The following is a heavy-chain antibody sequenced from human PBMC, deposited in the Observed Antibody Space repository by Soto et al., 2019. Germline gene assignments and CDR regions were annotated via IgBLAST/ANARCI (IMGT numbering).Heavy chain of an antibody. D-gene: IGHD6-13*01. V-gene: IGHV4-59*01. CDR2: IYYSGST. CDR3: ARWGYSSSWYGFGFDY. CDR1: GVSISSYY. Sequence: SETLSLTCTVSGVSISSYYWSWIRQPPGKGLEWIGYIYYSGSTNYNPSLKSRVTISVDTSKNQFSLKLSSVTAADTAVYYCARWGYSSSWYGFGFDYWGQGTLVTVSS. J-gene: IGHJ4*02.